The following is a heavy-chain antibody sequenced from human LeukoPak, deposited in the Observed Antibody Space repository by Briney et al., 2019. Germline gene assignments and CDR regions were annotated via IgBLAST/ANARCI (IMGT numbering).Heavy chain of an antibody. CDR1: GGSISSGDYY. V-gene: IGHV4-30-4*02. CDR3: ARTDSSGWYGYFQH. J-gene: IGHJ1*01. CDR2: IYYSGST. D-gene: IGHD6-19*01. Sequence: PSETLSLTYTVSGGSISSGDYYWSWIRQPPGKGLEWIGYIYYSGSTYYNPSLKSRVTISVDTSKNQFSLKLSSVTAADTAVYYCARTDSSGWYGYFQHWGQGTLVTVSS.